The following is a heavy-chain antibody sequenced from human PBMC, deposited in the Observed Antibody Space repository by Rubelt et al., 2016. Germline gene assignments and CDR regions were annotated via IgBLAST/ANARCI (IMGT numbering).Heavy chain of an antibody. Sequence: QLQLQESGPGLVKPSETLSLTCTVYGGSISSSSYYWGWIRQPPGKGLEWIGSIYYSGSTYYNPSLKSRGNIPVDTSKNQFSLKLTSVTAADTAVYYCARASTVLLHFDYWGQGTLVTVSS. CDR2: IYYSGST. D-gene: IGHD2/OR15-2a*01. CDR3: ARASTVLLHFDY. J-gene: IGHJ4*02. CDR1: GGSISSSSYY. V-gene: IGHV4-39*07.